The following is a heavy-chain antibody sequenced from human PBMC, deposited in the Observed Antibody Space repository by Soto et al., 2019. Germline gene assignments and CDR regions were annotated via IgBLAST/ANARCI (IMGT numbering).Heavy chain of an antibody. J-gene: IGHJ4*02. CDR2: IIPILGIA. CDR3: AREALVEYSSSYFDY. Sequence: SVKVSCKASGGTFSSYTISWVRQAPGQGLEWMGRIIPILGIANYAQKFQGRVTITADKSTSTAYMELSSLRSEDTAVYYCAREALVEYSSSYFDYWGQGTLVTVSS. D-gene: IGHD6-6*01. CDR1: GGTFSSYT. V-gene: IGHV1-69*04.